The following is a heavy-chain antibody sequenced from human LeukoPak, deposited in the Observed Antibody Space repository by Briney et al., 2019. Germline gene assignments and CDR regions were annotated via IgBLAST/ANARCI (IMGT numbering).Heavy chain of an antibody. CDR1: GFTFSDYY. V-gene: IGHV3-11*01. Sequence: GGSLRLSCAASGFTFSDYYMSWIRQAPGKGLEWVSYISSSGSTIYYADSVKGRFTISRDNAKNSLYLQMNSLRAEDTALYYCAKTDGYSYGPADYWGQGTLVTVSS. D-gene: IGHD5-18*01. CDR3: AKTDGYSYGPADY. CDR2: ISSSGSTI. J-gene: IGHJ4*02.